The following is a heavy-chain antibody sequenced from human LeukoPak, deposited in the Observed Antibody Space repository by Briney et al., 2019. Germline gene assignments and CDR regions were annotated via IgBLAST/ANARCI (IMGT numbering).Heavy chain of an antibody. CDR2: ISYDGSNK. CDR3: ARDASIYGSGSYRYYFDY. J-gene: IGHJ4*02. Sequence: GGSLRLSCAASGFTFSSYGMHWVRQAPGKGLEWVAVISYDGSNKYYADSVKGRFTISRDNSKNTLYLQMNSLRAEDTAVNYCARDASIYGSGSYRYYFDYWGQGTLVTVSS. CDR1: GFTFSSYG. V-gene: IGHV3-30*03. D-gene: IGHD3-10*01.